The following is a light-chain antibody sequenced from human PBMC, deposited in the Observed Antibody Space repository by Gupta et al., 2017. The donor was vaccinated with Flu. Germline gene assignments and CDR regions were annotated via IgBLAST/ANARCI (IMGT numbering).Light chain of an antibody. CDR2: DAS. CDR1: HRITTY. CDR3: QQRYNTPLA. J-gene: IGKJ1*01. V-gene: IGKV1-39*01. Sequence: GDGVTISCRARHRITTYLNWYQQRPGQAPNLLLHDASTLRSGVSSRFIGGGSGTDFTLFITGLQPDDFATYYCQQRYNTPLAFGQGTKVEI.